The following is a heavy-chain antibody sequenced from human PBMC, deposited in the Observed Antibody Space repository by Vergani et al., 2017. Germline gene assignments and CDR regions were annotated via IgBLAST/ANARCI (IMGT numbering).Heavy chain of an antibody. Sequence: EVQLVESGGGLVQPGGSLRLSCAASGFTFSSYWMSWVRQAPGKGLEWVANIKQDGSEKYYVDSVKGRFTISRDNAKNSLYLQMNSLRAEDTAVYYCARDRAASMIVVVTAEFDYWGQGILVTVSS. J-gene: IGHJ4*02. D-gene: IGHD3-22*01. V-gene: IGHV3-7*01. CDR2: IKQDGSEK. CDR1: GFTFSSYW. CDR3: ARDRAASMIVVVTAEFDY.